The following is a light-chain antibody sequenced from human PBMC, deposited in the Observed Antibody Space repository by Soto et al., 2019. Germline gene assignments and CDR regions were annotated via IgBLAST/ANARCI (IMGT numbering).Light chain of an antibody. CDR2: GAS. V-gene: IGKV3-20*01. Sequence: ELVLTQSPGTLSLSPGERATLSCRASQSVSSSYLAWYQQKPGQAPRLLIYGASSRATGIPDRFSGSGSGTDFTLTISRLEPEYFAVYYCQQYGSSPSITFGQGTRLEIK. J-gene: IGKJ5*01. CDR3: QQYGSSPSIT. CDR1: QSVSSSY.